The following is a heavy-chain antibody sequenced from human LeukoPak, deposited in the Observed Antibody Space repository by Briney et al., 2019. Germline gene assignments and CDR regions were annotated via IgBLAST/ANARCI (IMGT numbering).Heavy chain of an antibody. CDR1: GYSFTTDN. CDR2: IYSSGGSA. V-gene: IGHV1-46*01. Sequence: GASVKVSCKASGYSFTTDNMHWMRQAPGQRLEWMGIIYSSGGSASAQKFQGRVTMTRDTSTSTVYMELSSLRSEDTAVYYCARDTSGGAFDVWGQGTMVTVSS. CDR3: ARDTSGGAFDV. J-gene: IGHJ3*01. D-gene: IGHD4-23*01.